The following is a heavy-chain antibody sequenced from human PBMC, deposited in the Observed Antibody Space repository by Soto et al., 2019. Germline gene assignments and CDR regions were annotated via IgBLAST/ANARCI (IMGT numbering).Heavy chain of an antibody. CDR1: GFTFSNAW. D-gene: IGHD3-10*01. CDR3: TTDTRGSGSYPNYYYYGMHV. CDR2: IKSKTDCGTT. J-gene: IGHJ6*02. Sequence: GVLRLSCAASGFTFSNAWMSWVRQAPGKGLEWVGRIKSKTDCGTTDYAAPVKGRFTISRDDSKNTLYLQMNSLKTEDTAVYYCTTDTRGSGSYPNYYYYGMHVWGQGNTVTVSS. V-gene: IGHV3-15*01.